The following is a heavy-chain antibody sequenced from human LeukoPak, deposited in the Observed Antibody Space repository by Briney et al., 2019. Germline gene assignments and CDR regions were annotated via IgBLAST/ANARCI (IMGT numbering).Heavy chain of an antibody. CDR3: TAQASFGA. Sequence: PGTSLRLSCAGSGFTFSSYGMHWVRQAPGKGLEWVAVISYDGSDKYYADSVKGRFTISRDNPKNTLYLQMNTLRAEDSAVYYCTAQASFGAWGQETLVTVSS. V-gene: IGHV3-30*03. J-gene: IGHJ5*02. D-gene: IGHD5-18*01. CDR1: GFTFSSYG. CDR2: ISYDGSDK.